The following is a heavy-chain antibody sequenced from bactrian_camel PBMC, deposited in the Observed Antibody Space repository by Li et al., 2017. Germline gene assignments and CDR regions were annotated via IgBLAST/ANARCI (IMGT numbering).Heavy chain of an antibody. CDR2: INNAGTKT. V-gene: IGHV3S6*01. CDR1: GFTFSYYW. CDR3: TASSDY. J-gene: IGHJ4*01. Sequence: VQLVESGGGLVQPGGSLRLSCAASGFTFSYYWMYWVRQAPGKGHEWVCGINNAGTKTYYLDSVKGRFAISRDNAKNTVSLQMNRLKSEDAARYYCTASSDYWGQGTQVTVS.